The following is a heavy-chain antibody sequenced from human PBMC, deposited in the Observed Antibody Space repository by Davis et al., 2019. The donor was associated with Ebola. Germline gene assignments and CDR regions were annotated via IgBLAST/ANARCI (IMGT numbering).Heavy chain of an antibody. J-gene: IGHJ6*02. D-gene: IGHD6-19*01. CDR1: GFTFSSYW. CDR3: AREGEVAVAGTRYYYGMDV. V-gene: IGHV3-7*01. CDR2: IKQDGSEK. Sequence: PGGSLRLSCAASGFTFSSYWMSWVRQAPGKGLEWVANIKQDGSEKYYVDSVKGRFTISRDNAKNSLYLQMNSLRAEDTAVYYCAREGEVAVAGTRYYYGMDVWGQGTTVTVSS.